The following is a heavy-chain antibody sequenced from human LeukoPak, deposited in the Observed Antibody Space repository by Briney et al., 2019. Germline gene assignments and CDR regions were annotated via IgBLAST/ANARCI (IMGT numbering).Heavy chain of an antibody. Sequence: PGGSLRLSCAASGFTFSTYGVHWVRQAPGKGLEWVAFIRSDGSNKYYADSVKGRFTIHRDNSKNTLYLQMNSLRAEDTAVYHCAKDDTTVTTFDYWGQGTLVTVSS. V-gene: IGHV3-30*02. CDR1: GFTFSTYG. J-gene: IGHJ4*02. D-gene: IGHD4-17*01. CDR3: AKDDTTVTTFDY. CDR2: IRSDGSNK.